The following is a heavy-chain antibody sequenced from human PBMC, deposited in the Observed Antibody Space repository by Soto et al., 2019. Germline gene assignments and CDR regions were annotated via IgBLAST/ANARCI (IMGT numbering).Heavy chain of an antibody. D-gene: IGHD5-18*01. J-gene: IGHJ4*02. CDR3: AREAYSYGYFDS. CDR2: INSEGRNT. V-gene: IGHV3-74*01. CDR1: GFTFTTYW. Sequence: EVQLVESGGGLVQPGGSLRLSCAASGFTFTTYWMHWVRQAPGKGLEWVSRINSEGRNTNYADSVKGRFTFSRDNAKKTVYLEMNSLRVEDTAVYYCAREAYSYGYFDSWGQGAVVTVSS.